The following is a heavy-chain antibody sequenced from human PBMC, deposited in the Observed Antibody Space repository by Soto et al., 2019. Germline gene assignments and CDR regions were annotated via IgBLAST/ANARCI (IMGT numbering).Heavy chain of an antibody. Sequence: EVQLVESGGGLVQPGGSLRLSCEGSGFTFRNYWMTWVRQAPGKGLEWVANIRHDGSEVYYVDSVTGRFTISRDNTKISLYLQMLSLRAEDMAVYYCSRLWSYYDSAWLISYLDSWGQGTLVTVSS. V-gene: IGHV3-7*01. CDR3: SRLWSYYDSAWLISYLDS. J-gene: IGHJ4*02. CDR1: GFTFRNYW. CDR2: IRHDGSEV. D-gene: IGHD3-10*01.